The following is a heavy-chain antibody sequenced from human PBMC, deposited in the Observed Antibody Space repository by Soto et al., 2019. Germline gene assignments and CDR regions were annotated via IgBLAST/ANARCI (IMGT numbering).Heavy chain of an antibody. V-gene: IGHV3-30*18. J-gene: IGHJ6*02. Sequence: GGSLRLSCAASGFTFSSYGMHWVRQAPGKGLEWVAVISYDGSNKYYADSVKGRFTISKANSKNTLYLQMNSLRAEDTAVYYCAKEGGSSGRFLEWFPGAYGMDVWGQGTTVTVSS. CDR1: GFTFSSYG. CDR2: ISYDGSNK. D-gene: IGHD3-3*01. CDR3: AKEGGSSGRFLEWFPGAYGMDV.